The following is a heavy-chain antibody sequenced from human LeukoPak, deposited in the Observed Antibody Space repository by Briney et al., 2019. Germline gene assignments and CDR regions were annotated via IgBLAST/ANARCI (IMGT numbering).Heavy chain of an antibody. CDR3: ARDFLGGKGCLAP. CDR1: GYTFTGYY. J-gene: IGHJ5*02. Sequence: ASVKVSCKASGYTFTGYYMHWVRQAPGQGLEWMGWNNPNSGGTNYAQKFQGWVTMTRDTSISTAYMELSRLRSDDTAIYYCARDFLGGKGCLAPWGQGTLVTVSS. D-gene: IGHD3-16*01. CDR2: NNPNSGGT. V-gene: IGHV1-2*04.